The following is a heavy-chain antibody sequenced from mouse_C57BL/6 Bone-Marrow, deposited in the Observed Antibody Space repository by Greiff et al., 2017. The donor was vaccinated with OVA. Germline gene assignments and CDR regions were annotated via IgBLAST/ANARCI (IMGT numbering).Heavy chain of an antibody. V-gene: IGHV14-4*01. Sequence: VQLQQSGAELVRPGASVKLSCTASGFNIKGDYMHWVKQRPEQGLEWIGWIDPENGDTEYASKFQGKATITADTSSNTAYLQLSSLTSEDTAVYYCTSYDYDRNYYAMDYWGQGTSVTVSS. CDR2: IDPENGDT. CDR3: TSYDYDRNYYAMDY. D-gene: IGHD2-4*01. CDR1: GFNIKGDY. J-gene: IGHJ4*01.